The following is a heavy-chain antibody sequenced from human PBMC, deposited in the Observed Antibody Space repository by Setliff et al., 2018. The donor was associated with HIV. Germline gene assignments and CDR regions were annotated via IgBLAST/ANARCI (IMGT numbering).Heavy chain of an antibody. J-gene: IGHJ4*02. V-gene: IGHV1-3*04. CDR1: GYTFTSYT. CDR2: IRTGTGDT. CDR3: ARAWARQQLYPAY. D-gene: IGHD6-13*01. Sequence: ASVKVSCKASGYTFTSYTLHWVRQAPGQRLEWMGWIRTGTGDTSYSEKFQGRFTISSDKSKNTLYLQMNSLRVEDTAIYYCARAWARQQLYPAYWGQGTLVTVSS.